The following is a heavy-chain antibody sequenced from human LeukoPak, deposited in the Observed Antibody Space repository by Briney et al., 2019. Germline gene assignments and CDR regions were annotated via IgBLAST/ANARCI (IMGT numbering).Heavy chain of an antibody. CDR1: GYTFTNYP. Sequence: ASVRVSCKTSGYTFTNYPIIWVRQAPGQGLECMGWINTNTGNPTFVQGFTGRFVFSLDTSVSAAYLQISSLKAEDTAVYYCARGGYSRGQGSPFDCWGQGTLVTVSS. CDR3: ARGGYSRGQGSPFDC. CDR2: INTNTGNP. V-gene: IGHV7-4-1*02. D-gene: IGHD6-19*01. J-gene: IGHJ4*02.